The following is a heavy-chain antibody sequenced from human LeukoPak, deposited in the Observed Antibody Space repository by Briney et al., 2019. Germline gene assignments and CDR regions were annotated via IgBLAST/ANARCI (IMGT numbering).Heavy chain of an antibody. D-gene: IGHD2-8*01. CDR3: ARGWSGY. Sequence: VLECMACINPDSGITNYSQEFQGRVTMTRDTSITTAYMEVSRLTSDDTAVYYCARGWSGYWGQGTLVTVSS. J-gene: IGHJ4*02. CDR2: INPDSGIT. V-gene: IGHV1-2*02.